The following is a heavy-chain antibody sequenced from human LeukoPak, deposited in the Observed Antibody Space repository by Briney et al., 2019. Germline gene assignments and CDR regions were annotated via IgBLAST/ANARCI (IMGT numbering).Heavy chain of an antibody. D-gene: IGHD3-9*01. V-gene: IGHV1-18*01. CDR1: GYTFTSYG. CDR2: ISAYNGNT. Sequence: ASVKVPCKASGYTFTSYGISWVRQAPGQGLEWMGWISAYNGNTNYAQKLQGRVTMTTDTSTSTAYMELRSLGSDETAVYYCARVDLLTGYYFFDYWGQGALVTVSS. J-gene: IGHJ4*02. CDR3: ARVDLLTGYYFFDY.